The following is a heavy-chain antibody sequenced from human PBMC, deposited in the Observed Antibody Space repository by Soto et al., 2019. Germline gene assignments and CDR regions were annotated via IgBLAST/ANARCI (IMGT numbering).Heavy chain of an antibody. D-gene: IGHD1-26*01. CDR2: IIPMFGTP. V-gene: IGHV1-69*13. Sequence: SVKVSCKASGGALTDYIFDWVRQAPGQGLEWMGGIIPMFGTPKYAQKFQHRATISADVSTGTAYMELTRLRFDDTAVYYCAGGRDQPPVGLYFESWGEGTRVTVSS. CDR1: GGALTDYI. CDR3: AGGRDQPPVGLYFES. J-gene: IGHJ4*02.